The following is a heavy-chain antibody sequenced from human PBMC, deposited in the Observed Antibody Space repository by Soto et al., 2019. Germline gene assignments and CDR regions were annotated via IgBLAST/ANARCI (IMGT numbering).Heavy chain of an antibody. Sequence: PGGSLRLSCAASGFTFDDYAMHWVRQAPGKGLEWVSGISWNSGSIGYADSVKGRFTISRDNAKNSLYLQMNSLRAEDTALYYCAKDIISVGTILEWLSPPSGNYYYGMDVWGQGSTVTVSS. V-gene: IGHV3-9*01. D-gene: IGHD3-3*01. CDR1: GFTFDDYA. J-gene: IGHJ6*02. CDR3: AKDIISVGTILEWLSPPSGNYYYGMDV. CDR2: ISWNSGSI.